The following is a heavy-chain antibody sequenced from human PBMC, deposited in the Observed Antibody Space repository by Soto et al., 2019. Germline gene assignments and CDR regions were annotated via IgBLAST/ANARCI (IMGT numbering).Heavy chain of an antibody. Sequence: SETLSLTCAVSGYSISSGYYWGWLRQPPGKGLEWIGSIYHGGSTYYNPSLNSRVTLSIDVTNNHVSLILNSVTAADTAVYYCAKDRITSSGGHFDHWGQGTLVTVSS. CDR2: IYHGGST. CDR3: AKDRITSSGGHFDH. V-gene: IGHV4-38-2*02. D-gene: IGHD6-6*01. J-gene: IGHJ4*02. CDR1: GYSISSGYY.